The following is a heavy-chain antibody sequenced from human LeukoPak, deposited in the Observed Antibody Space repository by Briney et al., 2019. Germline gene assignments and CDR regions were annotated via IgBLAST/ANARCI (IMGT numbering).Heavy chain of an antibody. D-gene: IGHD1-26*01. Sequence: PGGSLRLSCVASEFTLRSYSMHWVRQAPGKGLEWVSDISTSSTYIYYADSVMGRFTISRDNAKNSLYLHMSSLRAEDTAVYYCARDASGSSIGLIDFWGQGTLVTVSS. CDR1: EFTLRSYS. J-gene: IGHJ4*02. CDR3: ARDASGSSIGLIDF. V-gene: IGHV3-21*01. CDR2: ISTSSTYI.